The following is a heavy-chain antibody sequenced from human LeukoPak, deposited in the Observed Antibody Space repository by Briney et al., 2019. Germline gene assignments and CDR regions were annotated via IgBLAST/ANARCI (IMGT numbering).Heavy chain of an antibody. CDR2: IYHSGST. CDR3: ARVDCSGGSCYSGY. J-gene: IGHJ4*02. Sequence: SETLSLTCAVSGYSISSGYYWGWIRQPPGKGLEWIGSIYHSGSTYYNPSLKRRVTISVDTSKNQFSLKLSSVTAADTAVYYCARVDCSGGSCYSGYWGQGTLVTVSS. V-gene: IGHV4-38-2*01. D-gene: IGHD2-15*01. CDR1: GYSISSGYY.